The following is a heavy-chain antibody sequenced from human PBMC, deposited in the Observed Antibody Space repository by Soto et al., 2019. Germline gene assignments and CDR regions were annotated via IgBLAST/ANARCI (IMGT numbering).Heavy chain of an antibody. CDR2: INHSGST. V-gene: IGHV4-34*01. Sequence: SETLSLTCAVYGGSLSGYYRSWILQPPGKGLEWIGEINHSGSTNYNPSLKSRVTISVDTSKNQFSLKLSSVTAADTAVYYCARTGSAPSSSSWYVGGNYYGMDVWGQGTTVTVSS. J-gene: IGHJ6*02. D-gene: IGHD6-13*01. CDR1: GGSLSGYY. CDR3: ARTGSAPSSSSWYVGGNYYGMDV.